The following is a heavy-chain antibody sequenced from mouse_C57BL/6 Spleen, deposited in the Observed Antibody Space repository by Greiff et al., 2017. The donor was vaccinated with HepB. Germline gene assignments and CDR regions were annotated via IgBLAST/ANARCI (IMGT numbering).Heavy chain of an antibody. CDR3: TRGGLYWYFDV. V-gene: IGHV1-15*01. CDR1: GYTFTDYE. CDR2: IDPETGGT. J-gene: IGHJ1*03. D-gene: IGHD3-3*01. Sequence: QVQLQQSGAELVRPGASVTLSCKASGYTFTDYEMHWVKQTPVHGLEWIGAIDPETGGTAYNQKFKGKAILTADKSSSTAYMELRSLTSEASAVYYCTRGGLYWYFDVWGTGTTVTVSS.